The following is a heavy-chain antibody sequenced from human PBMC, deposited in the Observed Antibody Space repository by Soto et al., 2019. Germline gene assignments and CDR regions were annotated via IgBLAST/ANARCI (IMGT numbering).Heavy chain of an antibody. CDR1: GFTFSDAD. Sequence: DVHLVEFGGGLVNPGGSLRLSCAASGFTFSDADMHWVRQAPGKGLEWVSAITPSPRITSYGDSVRGRFTISRDDANASVYLQMDSLRVDDSAIYYCARLPFGAYQEDFWGQGTLVTVSS. V-gene: IGHV3-21*01. CDR2: ITPSPRIT. D-gene: IGHD2-2*01. CDR3: ARLPFGAYQEDF. J-gene: IGHJ4*02.